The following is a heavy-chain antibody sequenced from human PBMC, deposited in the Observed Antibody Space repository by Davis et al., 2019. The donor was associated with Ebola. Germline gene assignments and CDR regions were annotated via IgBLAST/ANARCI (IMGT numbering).Heavy chain of an antibody. V-gene: IGHV1-18*01. J-gene: IGHJ5*01. D-gene: IGHD1-26*01. CDR1: SYTVTSYG. CDR3: AREAGATTRIYDS. CDR2: ISAYNGNT. Sequence: ASVKVSCKASSYTVTSYGISWVRQAPGQGLEWMGWISAYNGNTNYAQKLQGRVTMTTDTSRSTAYMELRSLRSDDTAVYYFAREAGATTRIYDSWGQGTLVTVSS.